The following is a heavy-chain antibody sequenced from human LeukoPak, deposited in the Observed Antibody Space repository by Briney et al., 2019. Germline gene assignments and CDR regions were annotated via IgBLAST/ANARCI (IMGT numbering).Heavy chain of an antibody. D-gene: IGHD3-22*01. CDR3: ARGGLSSGYYYD. CDR2: IILIHGIS. J-gene: IGHJ4*02. V-gene: IGHV1-69*04. CDR1: GGTFSSYA. Sequence: SVKVSCKASGGTFSSYAFSWVRQAPGQGLEWMGRIILIHGISNYAQKFQGRVTITADKSTSTAYMELNSLRSEDTAVYYCARGGLSSGYYYDWGQGTLVTVSS.